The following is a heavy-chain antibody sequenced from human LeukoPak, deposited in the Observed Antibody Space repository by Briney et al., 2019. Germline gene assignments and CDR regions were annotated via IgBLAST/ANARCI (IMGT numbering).Heavy chain of an antibody. CDR3: AKVRTAYGSGSSDGFDT. CDR1: GFTFSTYG. Sequence: GGSLRLSCGASGFTFSTYGMHWVRQAPGKGREWVAFIRCDGSNKFYADSVKGRFTISRDNSQNTLYVQMSSLTPGDTAVYYCAKVRTAYGSGSSDGFDTWGQGTMVTVSS. CDR2: IRCDGSNK. J-gene: IGHJ3*02. V-gene: IGHV3-30*02. D-gene: IGHD3-10*01.